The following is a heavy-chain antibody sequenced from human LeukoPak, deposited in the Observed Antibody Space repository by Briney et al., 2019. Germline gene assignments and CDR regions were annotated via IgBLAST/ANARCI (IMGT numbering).Heavy chain of an antibody. CDR3: ARDFRSSSWYDY. J-gene: IGHJ4*02. Sequence: SETLSLTCAVYGGSFSGYYWSWIRQPPGKGLEWIGYIYYSGSTYYNPSLKSRVTISVDTSKNQFSLKLSSVTAADTAVYYCARDFRSSSWYDYWGQGTLVTVSS. CDR1: GGSFSGYY. CDR2: IYYSGST. D-gene: IGHD6-13*01. V-gene: IGHV4-30-4*08.